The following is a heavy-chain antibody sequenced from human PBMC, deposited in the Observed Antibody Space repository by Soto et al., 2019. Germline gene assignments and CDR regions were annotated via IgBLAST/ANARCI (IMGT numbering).Heavy chain of an antibody. J-gene: IGHJ3*02. Sequence: EAQLLESGGGLVRPGGSLRLSCAASGFTFSSYGMTWVRQAQGKGLEWVSSITGNGDSSHYADSVTGRFTISRDNSRSTLYLQMNGLRVEATAVSYGAKAPFCCGPSCYSKAFDIWGQGTVVTVSP. CDR3: AKAPFCCGPSCYSKAFDI. CDR2: ITGNGDSS. CDR1: GFTFSSYG. V-gene: IGHV3-23*01. D-gene: IGHD2-15*01.